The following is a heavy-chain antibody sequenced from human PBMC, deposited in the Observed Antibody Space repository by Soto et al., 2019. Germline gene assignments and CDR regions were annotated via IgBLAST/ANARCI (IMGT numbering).Heavy chain of an antibody. D-gene: IGHD3-16*01. CDR1: GGSISSGAYY. J-gene: IGHJ4*02. CDR2: IYYDGST. Sequence: QVQLQESGPGPVKPSQTLSLTCTVSGGSISSGAYYWSWIRKHPGKGLEWIGYIYYDGSTYYNPSLKSRATISVDTSKNQFSLRLTSVTAAETAVYFCAREGGDGLDYWGQGTLVTVSS. V-gene: IGHV4-31*03. CDR3: AREGGDGLDY.